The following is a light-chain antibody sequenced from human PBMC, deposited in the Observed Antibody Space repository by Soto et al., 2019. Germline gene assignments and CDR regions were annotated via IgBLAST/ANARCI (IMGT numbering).Light chain of an antibody. Sequence: QSVLTQPASVSGSPGQSITIPCTGTSSDVGGYNYVSWYQQHPGKAPKLMIYDVSNWPSGVSNRFSGSKSGNTASLTISGLQAEDEADYYCSSYTSSSPYVFGTGTKVTV. CDR1: SSDVGGYNY. V-gene: IGLV2-14*01. CDR2: DVS. CDR3: SSYTSSSPYV. J-gene: IGLJ1*01.